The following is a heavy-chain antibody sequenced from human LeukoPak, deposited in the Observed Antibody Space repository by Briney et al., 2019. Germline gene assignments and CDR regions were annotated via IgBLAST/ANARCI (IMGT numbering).Heavy chain of an antibody. CDR1: GGSFSGYY. CDR2: INHSGST. Sequence: SETLSLTCAVYGGSFSGYYWSWIRQPPGKGLEWIGEINHSGSTNYNPSLRSRVSMSVDTSKKQFSLKLSSVTAADTAVYYCARLSSSWYQDWYFDLWGRGTLVTVSS. J-gene: IGHJ2*01. D-gene: IGHD6-13*01. V-gene: IGHV4-34*01. CDR3: ARLSSSWYQDWYFDL.